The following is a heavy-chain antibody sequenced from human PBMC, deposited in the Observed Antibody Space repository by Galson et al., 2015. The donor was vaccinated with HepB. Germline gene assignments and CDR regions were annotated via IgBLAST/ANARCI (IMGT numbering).Heavy chain of an antibody. Sequence: SLRLSCAASGFTFSSYAMSWVRQAPGKGLERVSAISGSGGSTYYADSVKGRFTISRDNSKNTLYLQMNSLRAEDTAVYYCAKDREMATIPGEDFDYWGQGTLVTVSS. CDR1: GFTFSSYA. CDR2: ISGSGGST. J-gene: IGHJ4*02. D-gene: IGHD5-24*01. CDR3: AKDREMATIPGEDFDY. V-gene: IGHV3-23*01.